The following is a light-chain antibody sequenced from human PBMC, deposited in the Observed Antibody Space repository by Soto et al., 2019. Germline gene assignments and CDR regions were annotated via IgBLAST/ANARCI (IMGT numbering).Light chain of an antibody. CDR3: AAWDDSLRGV. CDR1: SSNIGSNH. J-gene: IGLJ2*01. Sequence: QPVLTQPPSASGTPGQRVTISCSGSSSNIGSNHVYWYHQLPGTAPKLLIYRNNQRPSGVPDRFSGSKSGTSASLAISGLRSEDEADYYCAAWDDSLRGVFGGGTKVTVL. V-gene: IGLV1-47*01. CDR2: RNN.